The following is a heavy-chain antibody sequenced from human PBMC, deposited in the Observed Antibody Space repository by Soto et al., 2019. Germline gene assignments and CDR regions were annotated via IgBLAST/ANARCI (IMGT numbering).Heavy chain of an antibody. CDR1: GFTSSDYY. D-gene: IGHD3-3*01. J-gene: IGHJ6*02. V-gene: IGHV3-11*01. CDR3: ARGQKGFLEWSPLYYYGMDV. CDR2: ISSSGSTI. Sequence: GGSLRLSCAASGFTSSDYYMSWIRQAPGKGLEWVSYISSSGSTIYYADSVKGRFTISRDNAKNSLYLQMNSLRAEDTAVYYCARGQKGFLEWSPLYYYGMDVWGQGTTVTVSS.